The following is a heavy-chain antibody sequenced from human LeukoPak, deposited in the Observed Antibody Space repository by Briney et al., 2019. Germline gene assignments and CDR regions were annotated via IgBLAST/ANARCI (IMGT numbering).Heavy chain of an antibody. J-gene: IGHJ4*02. CDR3: AITSYSSGWYASDY. Sequence: ASVKVSCKASGYIFTSYSMHWVRRAPGQGLEWMGIINPSGGTTNYAQKFQGRVTMTRDTSTSTVYMDLSSLRSEDTAVYYCAITSYSSGWYASDYWGQGTLVTVSS. CDR1: GYIFTSYS. D-gene: IGHD6-19*01. CDR2: INPSGGTT. V-gene: IGHV1-46*01.